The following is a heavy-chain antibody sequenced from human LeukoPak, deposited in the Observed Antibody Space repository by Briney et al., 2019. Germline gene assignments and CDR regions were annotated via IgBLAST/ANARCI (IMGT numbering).Heavy chain of an antibody. J-gene: IGHJ4*02. CDR2: INPYNGAV. D-gene: IGHD3-3*01. V-gene: IGHV1-2*02. CDR3: ASLSLGSSKYYEY. CDR1: GYTFTAQY. Sequence: ASVKVSCKASGYTFTAQYIHWPRQAPGQGLEWMGWINPYNGAVKYAQKFQDRVSMTRDTSTNTAYVEMSGLRSDDSAVFYCASLSLGSSKYYEYWGQGTLVTVSS.